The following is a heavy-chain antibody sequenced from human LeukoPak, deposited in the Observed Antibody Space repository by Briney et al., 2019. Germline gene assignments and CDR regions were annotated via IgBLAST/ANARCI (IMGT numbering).Heavy chain of an antibody. CDR1: GFTISDYG. CDR2: IRYNGQLQ. V-gene: IGHV3-30*02. Sequence: GGSLRLSCDASGFTISDYGMHWVRQAPGKGLEWVAFIRYNGQLQMYGDSVRGRFIISRDNSMNRMYLQLNNVRSEDTAVYYCVKDQAGGWGQGTLVTVSS. CDR3: VKDQAGG. J-gene: IGHJ4*02. D-gene: IGHD6-19*01.